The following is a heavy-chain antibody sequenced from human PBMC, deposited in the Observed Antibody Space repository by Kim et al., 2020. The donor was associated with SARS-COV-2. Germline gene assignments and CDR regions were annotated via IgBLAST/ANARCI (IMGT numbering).Heavy chain of an antibody. CDR2: ISSSSSYI. Sequence: GGSLRLSCAASGFTFSSYSMNWVRQAPGKGLEWVSSISSSSSYIYYADSVKGRFTISRDNAKNSLYLQMNSLRAEDTAVYYCARAPYCSSTSCSLYYFDYWGQGTLVTVSS. D-gene: IGHD2-2*01. J-gene: IGHJ4*02. CDR1: GFTFSSYS. CDR3: ARAPYCSSTSCSLYYFDY. V-gene: IGHV3-21*01.